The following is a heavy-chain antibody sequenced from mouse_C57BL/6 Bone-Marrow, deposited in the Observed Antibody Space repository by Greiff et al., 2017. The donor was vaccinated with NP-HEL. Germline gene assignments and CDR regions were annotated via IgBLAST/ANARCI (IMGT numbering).Heavy chain of an antibody. D-gene: IGHD2-5*01. J-gene: IGHJ3*01. CDR1: GFTFSSYA. V-gene: IGHV5-9-1*02. Sequence: EVKVEESGEGLVKPGGSLKLSCAASGFTFSSYAMSWVRQTPEKRLEWVAYISSGGDYIYYADTVKGRFTISRDNARNTLYLQMSSLKSEDTAMYYCTREGDSNYVSWFAYWGQGTLVTVSA. CDR2: ISSGGDYI. CDR3: TREGDSNYVSWFAY.